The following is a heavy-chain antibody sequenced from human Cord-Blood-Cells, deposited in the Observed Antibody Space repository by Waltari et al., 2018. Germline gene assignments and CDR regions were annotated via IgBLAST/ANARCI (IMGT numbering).Heavy chain of an antibody. V-gene: IGHV3-21*01. Sequence: EVQLVESGGGLVKPGGSLRLSCAASGFTFSSYSMNWVRQAPGKGVGWVSSNSGNSSYIYYADSVKGRFTISRDNAKNSLYLQMNSLRAEDTAVYYCARVGLTGDRDYWGQGTLVTVSS. J-gene: IGHJ4*02. CDR3: ARVGLTGDRDY. D-gene: IGHD7-27*01. CDR1: GFTFSSYS. CDR2: NSGNSSYI.